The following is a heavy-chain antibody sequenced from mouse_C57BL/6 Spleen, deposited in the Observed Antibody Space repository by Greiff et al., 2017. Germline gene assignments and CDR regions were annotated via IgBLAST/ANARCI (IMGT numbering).Heavy chain of an antibody. J-gene: IGHJ3*01. D-gene: IGHD1-1*01. CDR3: ARGGIYYCGSSSFAD. CDR1: GYTFTSYW. Sequence: QVQLQQPGAELVKPGASVKMSCKASGYTFTSYWITWVKQRPGQGLEWIGDIYPGSGSTNYNEKFQSKATLTVDTSSSTAYMQLSSLTSEDSAVSYGARGGIYYCGSSSFADWGQGTLVTVSA. V-gene: IGHV1-55*01. CDR2: IYPGSGST.